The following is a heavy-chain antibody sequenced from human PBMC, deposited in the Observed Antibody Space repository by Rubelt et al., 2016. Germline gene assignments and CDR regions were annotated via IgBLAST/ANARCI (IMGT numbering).Heavy chain of an antibody. CDR3: ARAIAAAGPIDY. CDR2: INHSGST. V-gene: IGHV4-34*01. J-gene: IGHJ4*02. Sequence: GKGLEWIGEINHSGSTNYNPSLKSRVTISVDTSKNQFSLKLSSVTAADTAVYYCARAIAAAGPIDYWGQGTLVTVSS. D-gene: IGHD6-13*01.